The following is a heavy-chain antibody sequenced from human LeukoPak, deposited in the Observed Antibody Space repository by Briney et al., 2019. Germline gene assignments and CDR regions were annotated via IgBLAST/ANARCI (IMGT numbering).Heavy chain of an antibody. D-gene: IGHD6-6*01. CDR1: GYTFISYG. CDR3: ARVGSSSSQGYYYYYMDV. V-gene: IGHV1-18*01. CDR2: INTYNGDT. J-gene: IGHJ6*03. Sequence: ASVKVSCKTSGYTFISYGINWVRQAPGQGLEWMGWINTYNGDTNYAQKFQGRVTMTTDTSTSTAYMELTSLRSDDTAVYYCARVGSSSSQGYYYYYMDVWGKGTTVTVSS.